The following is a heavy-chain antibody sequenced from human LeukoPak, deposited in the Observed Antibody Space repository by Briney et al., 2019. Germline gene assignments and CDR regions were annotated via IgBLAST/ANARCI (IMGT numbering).Heavy chain of an antibody. J-gene: IGHJ4*02. CDR2: MNPTSGNT. Sequence: GSSVKVSCKASGGTFSSYAISWVRQAPGQGLEWMGWMNPTSGNTGYAQKLQGRVSMTRDTSISTAYMELSSLTYEDTAVYYCARDQDYYDSSGDGGDYWGQGTLVTVSS. D-gene: IGHD3-22*01. CDR3: ARDQDYYDSSGDGGDY. CDR1: GGTFSSYA. V-gene: IGHV1-8*02.